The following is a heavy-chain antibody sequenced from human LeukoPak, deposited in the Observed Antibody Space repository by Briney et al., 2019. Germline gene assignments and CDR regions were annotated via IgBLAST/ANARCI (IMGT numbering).Heavy chain of an antibody. CDR1: GGTFSSYA. J-gene: IGHJ1*01. V-gene: IGHV1-69*05. CDR3: ALDSSSWGYFQH. Sequence: ASVKVSCKASGGTFSSYAISWVRQAPGQGLEWMGGIIPIFGTANYAQKFQGRVTITTDESTSTAYMELSSLRSEDTAVYYCALDSSSWGYFQHWGQGTLVTVSS. CDR2: IIPIFGTA. D-gene: IGHD6-13*01.